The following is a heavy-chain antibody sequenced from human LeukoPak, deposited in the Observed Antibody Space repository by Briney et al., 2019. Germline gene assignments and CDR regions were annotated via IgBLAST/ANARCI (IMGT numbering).Heavy chain of an antibody. Sequence: SETLSLTCTVSGGSINSASWSWIRQPPGKGLEWMGFISYTGSTSYNPSPRSRVTLTVDTSRNQFSLDLSSVTAADTAVYYCATFDMMTGYSDSWGQGTLVTVSS. CDR3: ATFDMMTGYSDS. CDR2: ISYTGST. V-gene: IGHV4-59*01. J-gene: IGHJ1*01. D-gene: IGHD3-9*01. CDR1: GGSINSAS.